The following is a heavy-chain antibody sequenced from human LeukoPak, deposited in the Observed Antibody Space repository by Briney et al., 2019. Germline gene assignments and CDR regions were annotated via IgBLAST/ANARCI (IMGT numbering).Heavy chain of an antibody. CDR1: GFTFSDHF. V-gene: IGHV3-21*01. Sequence: GGSLRLSCAASGFTFSDHFMDWVRQAPGKGLEWVSSISSSSSYIYHADSAKGRFTISRDNAKNSLYLQMNSLRAEDTAVYYCAREGRVGSCSGGSCYHDAFDIWGQGTMVTVSS. D-gene: IGHD2-15*01. CDR3: AREGRVGSCSGGSCYHDAFDI. J-gene: IGHJ3*02. CDR2: ISSSSSYI.